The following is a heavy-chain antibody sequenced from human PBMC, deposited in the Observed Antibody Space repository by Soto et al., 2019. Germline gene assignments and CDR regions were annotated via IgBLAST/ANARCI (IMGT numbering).Heavy chain of an antibody. CDR2: IIPIFGTA. V-gene: IGHV1-69*13. Sequence: GASVKVSCKASGGTFSSYAISWVRQAPGQGLEWMGGIIPIFGTANYAQKFQGRVTITADESTSTAYMELSSLRSEDTAVYYCARDGYGDHPDFDYWGQGTLVTAPQ. CDR3: ARDGYGDHPDFDY. CDR1: GGTFSSYA. J-gene: IGHJ4*02. D-gene: IGHD4-17*01.